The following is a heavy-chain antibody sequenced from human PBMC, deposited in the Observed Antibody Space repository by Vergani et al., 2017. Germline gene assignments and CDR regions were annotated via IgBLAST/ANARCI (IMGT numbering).Heavy chain of an antibody. CDR1: GGTFSSNS. CDR3: AREKPSRDMGEILWFGELVLGGMDV. CDR2: IIPIFGTT. Sequence: QGQLAQSGAEVKKPGSSVKVSCKASGGTFSSNSISWVRQAPGQGLEWMGRIIPIFGTTSYAQKFQGRVTILADESTSTAYMELSSLRSEDTAVYYCAREKPSRDMGEILWFGELVLGGMDVWGQGTTVTVSS. V-gene: IGHV1-69*13. J-gene: IGHJ6*02. D-gene: IGHD3-10*01.